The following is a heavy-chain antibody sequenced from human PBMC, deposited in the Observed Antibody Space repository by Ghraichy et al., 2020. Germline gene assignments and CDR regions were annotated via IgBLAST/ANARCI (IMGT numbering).Heavy chain of an antibody. D-gene: IGHD1-26*01. CDR2: ISAYNGNT. Sequence: ASVKVSCKASGYTFTSYGISWVRQAPGQGLEWMGWISAYNGNTNYAQKLQGRVTMTTDTSTSTAYMELRSLRSDDTAVYYCARDLNDGSGAPELLVGATSYLFDYWGQGTLVTVSS. V-gene: IGHV1-18*01. J-gene: IGHJ4*02. CDR1: GYTFTSYG. CDR3: ARDLNDGSGAPELLVGATSYLFDY.